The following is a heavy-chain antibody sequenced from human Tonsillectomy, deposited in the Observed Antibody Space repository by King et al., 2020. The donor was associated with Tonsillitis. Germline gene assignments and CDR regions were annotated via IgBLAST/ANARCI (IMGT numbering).Heavy chain of an antibody. J-gene: IGHJ4*02. CDR2: IYSVGSI. Sequence: VQLVESGGGLIQPGGSLRLSCAASGFSVSSTYMGWVRQAPGKGLEWVSLIYSVGSIYYADSVKGRFTLSRDNSKNTLSLLMNSLRAADTAVYYCASSSSASMVETLDYWGQGTLVTVSS. CDR3: ASSSSASMVETLDY. CDR1: GFSVSSTY. V-gene: IGHV3-53*01. D-gene: IGHD6-6*01.